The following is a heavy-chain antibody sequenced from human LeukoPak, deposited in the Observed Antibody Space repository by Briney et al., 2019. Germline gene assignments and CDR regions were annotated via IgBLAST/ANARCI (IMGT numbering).Heavy chain of an antibody. CDR2: ISSSGSST. CDR3: ARDEDAF. J-gene: IGHJ4*02. V-gene: IGHV3-23*01. Sequence: GGSLRLSCVASGITFSTYAMSWVRQAPGKGLEWVSVISSSGSSTYYADSVKGRFTISRDNAKNSLYLQMNSLRDEDTAVYYCARDEDAFGGQGTLVTVSS. CDR1: GITFSTYA.